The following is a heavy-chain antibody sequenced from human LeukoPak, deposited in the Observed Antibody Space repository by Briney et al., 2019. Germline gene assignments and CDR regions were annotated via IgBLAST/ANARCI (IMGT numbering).Heavy chain of an antibody. CDR1: GFTISNNY. J-gene: IGHJ6*03. CDR2: IYSGGFT. CDR3: ARVLSGRGSLYDYYYYMDV. D-gene: IGHD3-10*01. V-gene: IGHV3-66*01. Sequence: GGSLRLSCAASGFTISNNYIRWLRQAPGKGLEWVSHIYSGGFTQFAGSVRGRFTMSRDSSKNTLYLQMNSLRAEDTAVYYCARVLSGRGSLYDYYYYMDVWGKGTTVTISS.